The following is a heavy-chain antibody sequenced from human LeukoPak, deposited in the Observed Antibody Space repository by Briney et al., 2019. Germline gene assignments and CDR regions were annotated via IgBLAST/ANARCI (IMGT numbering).Heavy chain of an antibody. Sequence: ASVKVSCKASGYTFTGYYMHWVRQAPGQGLEWMGWINPNSGGTNYAQKFQGRVTMTRDTSISTAYMYLSRLRSDDTAVCDCVRGNSYGFGYMDVWGKGTTVTVSS. CDR3: VRGNSYGFGYMDV. CDR1: GYTFTGYY. J-gene: IGHJ6*03. CDR2: INPNSGGT. V-gene: IGHV1-2*02. D-gene: IGHD5-18*01.